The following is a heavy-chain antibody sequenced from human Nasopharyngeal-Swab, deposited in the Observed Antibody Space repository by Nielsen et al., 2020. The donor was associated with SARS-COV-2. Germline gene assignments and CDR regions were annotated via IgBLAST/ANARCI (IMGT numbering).Heavy chain of an antibody. CDR3: VRGSSVGWYFDL. Sequence: GGSLRPSCGVSGFTFSRFWMHWVRQAPGKGPEWVSLIKTDGSDTTYADFVKGRFTISRDIAKNTLFLQMNSLRAEDTAVYYCVRGSSVGWYFDLWGRGTLVTVSA. CDR2: IKTDGSDT. J-gene: IGHJ2*01. D-gene: IGHD1-26*01. CDR1: GFTFSRFW. V-gene: IGHV3-74*03.